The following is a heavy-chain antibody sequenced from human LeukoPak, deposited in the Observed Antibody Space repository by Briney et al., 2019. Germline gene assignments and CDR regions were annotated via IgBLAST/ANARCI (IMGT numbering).Heavy chain of an antibody. CDR3: ARDSGYDR. V-gene: IGHV4-34*01. Sequence: NPSETLSLTCAVYGGSFSGYYWSWIRQPPGKGLEWIGEINHSGSTNYNPSLKSRVTISVDTSKNQFSLKLSSVTAADTAVYYCARDSGYDRWGQGTLVTVSS. D-gene: IGHD5-12*01. J-gene: IGHJ4*02. CDR2: INHSGST. CDR1: GGSFSGYY.